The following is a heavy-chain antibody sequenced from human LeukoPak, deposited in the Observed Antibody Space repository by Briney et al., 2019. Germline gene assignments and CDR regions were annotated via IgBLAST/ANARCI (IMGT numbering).Heavy chain of an antibody. Sequence: PGRSLRLSCAASGFTFDGYAMHWVRQAPGKGLEWVSGISWNSGSIGYADSVKGRFTISRDNAKNSLYLQMNSLRAEDMALYYCAKSGYSSGWDYYYYYMDVWGKGTTVTVSS. D-gene: IGHD6-19*01. CDR1: GFTFDGYA. CDR2: ISWNSGSI. V-gene: IGHV3-9*03. J-gene: IGHJ6*03. CDR3: AKSGYSSGWDYYYYYMDV.